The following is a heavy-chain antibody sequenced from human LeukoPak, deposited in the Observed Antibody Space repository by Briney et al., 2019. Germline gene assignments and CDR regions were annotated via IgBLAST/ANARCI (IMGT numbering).Heavy chain of an antibody. D-gene: IGHD3-3*01. CDR1: GFTFSSYA. CDR2: ISGSGGST. V-gene: IGHV3-23*01. Sequence: VGSPGLSCAASGFTFSSYAMSWVRQAPGKGLGWVSAISGSGGSTYYSDSVKGRFTISRDNSKNTLYLQMNSLRAEDTAVYYCAKAGSQFLLFDYWGQGTLVTVSS. CDR3: AKAGSQFLLFDY. J-gene: IGHJ4*02.